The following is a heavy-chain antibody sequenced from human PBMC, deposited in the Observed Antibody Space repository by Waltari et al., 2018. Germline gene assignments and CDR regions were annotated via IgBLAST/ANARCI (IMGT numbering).Heavy chain of an antibody. D-gene: IGHD1-26*01. Sequence: QVQLQQWGAGLLKPSETLSLTCAVCGGSFSGYYWSWIRQPPGKGLEWIGEINHSGSTNYNPSLKSRVTISVDTSKNQFSLKLSSVTAADTAVYYCARAWISLILGATSAFDIWGQGTMVTVS. CDR3: ARAWISLILGATSAFDI. CDR1: GGSFSGYY. V-gene: IGHV4-34*01. CDR2: INHSGST. J-gene: IGHJ3*02.